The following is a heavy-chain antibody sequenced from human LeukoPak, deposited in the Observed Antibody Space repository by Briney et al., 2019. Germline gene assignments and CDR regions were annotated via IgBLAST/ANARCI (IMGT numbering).Heavy chain of an antibody. D-gene: IGHD3-16*01. V-gene: IGHV4-59*08. Sequence: PSETLPLTCTVSGGSISSYYWSWIRQPPGKGLEWIGYIYYSGSTNYNPFLKSRVTISVDTSKNQFSLKLSSVTAADTAVYYCARMLAGRGPGLGYYYYYMDVWGKGTTVTVSS. CDR2: IYYSGST. CDR1: GGSISSYY. CDR3: ARMLAGRGPGLGYYYYYMDV. J-gene: IGHJ6*03.